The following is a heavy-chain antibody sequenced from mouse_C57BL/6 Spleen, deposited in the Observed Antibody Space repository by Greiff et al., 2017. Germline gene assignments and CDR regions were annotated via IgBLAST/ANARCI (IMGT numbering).Heavy chain of an antibody. D-gene: IGHD1-1*01. J-gene: IGHJ1*03. Sequence: QVQLQQPGAELVMPGASVKLSCKASGYTFTSYWMHWVKQRPGQGLEWIGEIDPSDSYTNYNQKFKGKSTLTVDKSSSTAYMQLSSLTSEDSAVYYYGRRKEYYGSFSFDVWGTGTTVTVSS. CDR1: GYTFTSYW. CDR3: GRRKEYYGSFSFDV. V-gene: IGHV1-69*01. CDR2: IDPSDSYT.